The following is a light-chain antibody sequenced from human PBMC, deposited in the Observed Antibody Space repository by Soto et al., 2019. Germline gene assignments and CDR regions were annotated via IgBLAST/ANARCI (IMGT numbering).Light chain of an antibody. Sequence: DIPMTQSPSSLSASVGDRVTITCRASQNIPGYLNWYQQKPGTAPRLLIYAASTLQSGVPSRFSGGGSGTNVILTISSLQPEDFATYYCQQSYSAPWTFGQGTKVEIK. CDR2: AAS. CDR1: QNIPGY. CDR3: QQSYSAPWT. J-gene: IGKJ1*01. V-gene: IGKV1-39*01.